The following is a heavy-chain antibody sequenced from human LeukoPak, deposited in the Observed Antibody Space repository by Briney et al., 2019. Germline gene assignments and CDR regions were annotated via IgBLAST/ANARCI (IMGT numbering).Heavy chain of an antibody. V-gene: IGHV4-59*08. Sequence: PSETLSLTCTVSGDSINDYYWSWIRQPPGNRLEWIGWIYYSGSTMYSPSLESRVTISLDTSRTQFSLDLNSVTAADTAVYYCARHVPFGSGYYHDAFDIWGQGSMVIVSS. D-gene: IGHD3-22*01. CDR2: IYYSGST. CDR1: GDSINDYY. CDR3: ARHVPFGSGYYHDAFDI. J-gene: IGHJ3*02.